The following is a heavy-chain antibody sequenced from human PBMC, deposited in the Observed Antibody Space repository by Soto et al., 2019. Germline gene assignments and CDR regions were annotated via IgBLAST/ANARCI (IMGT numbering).Heavy chain of an antibody. CDR3: ATDRGGSGSYPFDY. Sequence: ASVTVSCKVSGYTLTELSMHWVRQAPGKGLEWMGGFDPEDGETIYAQKFQGRVTMTEDTSTDTAYMELSSLRSEDTAVYYCATDRGGSGSYPFDYWGQGTLVTSPQ. D-gene: IGHD1-26*01. CDR1: GYTLTELS. CDR2: FDPEDGET. V-gene: IGHV1-24*01. J-gene: IGHJ4*02.